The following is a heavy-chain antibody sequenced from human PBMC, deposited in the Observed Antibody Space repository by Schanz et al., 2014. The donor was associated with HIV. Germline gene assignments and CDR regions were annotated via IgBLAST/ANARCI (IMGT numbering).Heavy chain of an antibody. CDR3: AKFLRKYDYYGMDV. Sequence: QVQLVESGGGVVQPGRSLRLSCAASGFTFSSFAMHWVRQAPGKGLEWVTLISYEGSKRYYADSVKGRFTVSRDNTKNTLYLQMNSLRAEDTAVYYCAKFLRKYDYYGMDVWGQGTTVTVSS. J-gene: IGHJ6*02. V-gene: IGHV3-30-3*02. CDR1: GFTFSSFA. CDR2: ISYEGSKR.